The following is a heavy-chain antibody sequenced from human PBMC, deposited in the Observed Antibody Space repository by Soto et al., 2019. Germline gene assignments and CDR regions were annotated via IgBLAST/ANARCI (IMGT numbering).Heavy chain of an antibody. J-gene: IGHJ4*02. CDR3: AREGVFDGRDVYNYYYFDY. D-gene: IGHD5-12*01. CDR1: GFTVSSNY. CDR2: IYSGGST. V-gene: IGHV3-53*04. Sequence: GGSLRLSCAASGFTVSSNYMSWVRQAPGKGLEWVSVIYSGGSTYYADSVKGRFTISRHNSKNTLYLQMNSLRAEDTAVYYCAREGVFDGRDVYNYYYFDYWGQGTLVTVSS.